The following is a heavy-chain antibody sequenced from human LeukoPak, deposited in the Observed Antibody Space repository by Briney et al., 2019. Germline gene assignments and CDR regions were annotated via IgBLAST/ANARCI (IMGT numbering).Heavy chain of an antibody. CDR1: GYTFTSYD. D-gene: IGHD6-13*01. CDR2: MNPNGGNT. V-gene: IGHV1-8*03. Sequence: GASVKVSCKASGYTFTSYDINWVRQATGQGLEWMGWMNPNGGNTGYAQKFQGRVTITRNTSISTAYMELSSLRSEDTAVYYCARYHSSSWRFDPWGQGTLVTVSS. J-gene: IGHJ5*02. CDR3: ARYHSSSWRFDP.